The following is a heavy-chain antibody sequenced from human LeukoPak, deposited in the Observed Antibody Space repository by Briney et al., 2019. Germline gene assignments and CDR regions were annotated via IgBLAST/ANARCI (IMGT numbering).Heavy chain of an antibody. CDR2: ISGSGGNT. CDR3: ATTKQARRYFDY. V-gene: IGHV3-23*01. Sequence: GGSLRLSCAGSGFTFSSNAVSWVRQAPGKGLEWVSAISGSGGNTYYADSVRGRFTISRDNSKNTLYLQMNTLRAEDTAVYYCATTKQARRYFDYWGQGTLVTVSS. J-gene: IGHJ4*02. CDR1: GFTFSSNA. D-gene: IGHD1-1*01.